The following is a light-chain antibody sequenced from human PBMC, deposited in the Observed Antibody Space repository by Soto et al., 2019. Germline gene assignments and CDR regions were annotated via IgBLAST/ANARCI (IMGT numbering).Light chain of an antibody. J-gene: IGKJ1*01. CDR2: AAS. CDR1: QSVRNNY. CDR3: QQYGSSLLWT. Sequence: EIVLTQSPGTLSLSPGERATLSCRASQSVRNNYLAWYQQRPGQAPRLLIYAASSRATGIPDRFSGSGSGTDFTLTISRLEPEDFAVYYCQQYGSSLLWTFGQGTKV. V-gene: IGKV3-20*01.